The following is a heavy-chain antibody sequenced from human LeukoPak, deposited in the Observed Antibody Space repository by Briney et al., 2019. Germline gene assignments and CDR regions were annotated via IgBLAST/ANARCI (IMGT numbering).Heavy chain of an antibody. CDR1: GGSISSGGYY. Sequence: PSETLSLTWTVSGGSISSGGYYWSWIRQHPGKGLEWIGYIYYSGSTYYNPSLKSRVTISVDTSKNQFSLKLSSVTAADTAVYYCARGTHYDILAWGQGTLVTVSS. V-gene: IGHV4-31*02. J-gene: IGHJ4*02. CDR3: ARGTHYDILA. D-gene: IGHD3-9*01. CDR2: IYYSGST.